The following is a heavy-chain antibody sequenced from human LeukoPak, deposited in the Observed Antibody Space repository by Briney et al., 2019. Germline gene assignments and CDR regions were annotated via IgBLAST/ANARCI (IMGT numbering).Heavy chain of an antibody. Sequence: GGSLRLSCAASGFTFSSYNMNWVRQAPGKGLEWVSSISSSSTYIYYADSVKGRFTISRDNANNSLYLQMNSLRAEDTAVYYCARDNSWNGDYRGPYFDYWGQGTLVTVSS. CDR3: ARDNSWNGDYRGPYFDY. V-gene: IGHV3-21*01. J-gene: IGHJ4*02. CDR2: ISSSSTYI. D-gene: IGHD4-17*01. CDR1: GFTFSSYN.